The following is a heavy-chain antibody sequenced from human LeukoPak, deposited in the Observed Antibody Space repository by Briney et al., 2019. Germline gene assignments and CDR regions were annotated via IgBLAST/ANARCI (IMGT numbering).Heavy chain of an antibody. Sequence: ASVKVSCKASGYTFTSYGISWGRQAPGQGLEWMGWISAYNGNTNYAQKLQGRVTMTTDTSTSTAYMELRSLRSDDTAVYYCARDAVVVVAATLFDYYYYGMDVWGQGTTVTVSS. J-gene: IGHJ6*02. CDR1: GYTFTSYG. CDR3: ARDAVVVVAATLFDYYYYGMDV. D-gene: IGHD2-15*01. CDR2: ISAYNGNT. V-gene: IGHV1-18*01.